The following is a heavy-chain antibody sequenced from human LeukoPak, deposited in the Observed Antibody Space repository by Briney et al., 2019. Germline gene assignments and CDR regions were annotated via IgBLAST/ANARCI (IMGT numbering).Heavy chain of an antibody. CDR2: FDPEDGET. CDR1: GYTFSSYA. D-gene: IGHD2-2*01. Sequence: ASVKVSCKASGYTFSSYAISWVRQAPGKGLEWMGGFDPEDGETIYAQKFQGRVTMTEDTSTDTAYMELSSLRSEDTAVYYCARDWVVVVPAAIPEANWFDPWGQGTLVTVSS. J-gene: IGHJ5*02. V-gene: IGHV1-24*01. CDR3: ARDWVVVVPAAIPEANWFDP.